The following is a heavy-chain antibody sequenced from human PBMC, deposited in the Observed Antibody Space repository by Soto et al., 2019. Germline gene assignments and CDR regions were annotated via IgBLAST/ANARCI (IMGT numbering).Heavy chain of an antibody. Sequence: SETLSLTCTVSGGSISSYYWSWIRQPPGKGLEWIGYIYYSGSTNYNPSLKSRVTISVDTSKNQFSLKLSSVTAADTAVYYYARHSPTAALKFDYWGQGTLVTVSS. V-gene: IGHV4-59*08. J-gene: IGHJ4*02. CDR1: GGSISSYY. CDR3: ARHSPTAALKFDY. D-gene: IGHD6-6*01. CDR2: IYYSGST.